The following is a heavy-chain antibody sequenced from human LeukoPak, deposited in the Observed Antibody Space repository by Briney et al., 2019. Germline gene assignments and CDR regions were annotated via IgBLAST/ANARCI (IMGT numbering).Heavy chain of an antibody. V-gene: IGHV3-23*01. CDR2: ISDSGGST. CDR3: ARALVGAILHAFDI. D-gene: IGHD1-26*01. J-gene: IGHJ3*02. CDR1: GFTFSNYA. Sequence: GGSLRLSCAGSGFTFSNYAMSWVRQAPGKGLEWVSTISDSGGSTYYADSLKGRFTISRDNSKNTLYLQMNSLRAEDTAVFYCARALVGAILHAFDIWGQGTMVTVSS.